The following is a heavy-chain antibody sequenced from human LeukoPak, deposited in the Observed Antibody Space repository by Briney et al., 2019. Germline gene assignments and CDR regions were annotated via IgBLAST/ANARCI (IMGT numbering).Heavy chain of an antibody. Sequence: SETLSLTCTVSGYSISSGYYWGWIRQPPGKGLEWIGSIYHSGSTYYNPSLKSRVTISVDTSKNQFSLKLSSVTAADTAVYYCARLGYCSGGSCYSRSHGAFDIWGQGTMVTVSS. CDR3: ARLGYCSGGSCYSRSHGAFDI. V-gene: IGHV4-38-2*02. CDR2: IYHSGST. D-gene: IGHD2-15*01. J-gene: IGHJ3*02. CDR1: GYSISSGYY.